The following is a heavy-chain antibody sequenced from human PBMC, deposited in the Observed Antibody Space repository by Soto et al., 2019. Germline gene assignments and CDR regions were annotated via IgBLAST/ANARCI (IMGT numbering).Heavy chain of an antibody. CDR1: GDSVSSNGAC. V-gene: IGHV6-1*01. J-gene: IGHJ4*02. CDR2: IYYRSKWFH. CDR3: ARAESGSYCCSGY. Sequence: SQTLSLTCVISGDSVSSNGACWNWIRQSPSRGLQWPGRIYYRSKWFHDYAASVESRMAINPDTSRNQFSLQLNYVTPEDTAVYYCARAESGSYCCSGYWGQGTLVTVSS. D-gene: IGHD1-26*01.